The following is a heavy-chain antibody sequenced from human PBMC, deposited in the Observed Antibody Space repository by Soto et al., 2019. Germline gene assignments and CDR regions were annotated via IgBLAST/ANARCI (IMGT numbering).Heavy chain of an antibody. V-gene: IGHV1-69*12. Sequence: QVQLVQSGAEVKKPGSSVKVSCKASGGTFSSYAISWVRQAPGQGLEWMGGIIPIFGTANYAQKFQGRVTITADESTSKAYMELSSLRSEDTAVYYCARDFSYSTTYYYYGMDVWGQGTTVTVSS. CDR1: GGTFSSYA. CDR2: IIPIFGTA. J-gene: IGHJ6*02. CDR3: ARDFSYSTTYYYYGMDV. D-gene: IGHD1-1*01.